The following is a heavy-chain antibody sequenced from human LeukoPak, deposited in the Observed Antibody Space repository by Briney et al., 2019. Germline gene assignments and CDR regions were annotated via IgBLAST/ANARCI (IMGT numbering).Heavy chain of an antibody. CDR3: ARDHSTWEPFDY. CDR1: GFTFSSYS. J-gene: IGHJ4*02. D-gene: IGHD1-26*01. Sequence: GGSLRLSCAASGFTFSSYSMNWVRQAPGKGLGWVSSISSSSSYIYYADSVKGRFTISRDNAKNSLYLQMNSLRAEDTAVYYCARDHSTWEPFDYWGQGTLVTVSS. V-gene: IGHV3-21*01. CDR2: ISSSSSYI.